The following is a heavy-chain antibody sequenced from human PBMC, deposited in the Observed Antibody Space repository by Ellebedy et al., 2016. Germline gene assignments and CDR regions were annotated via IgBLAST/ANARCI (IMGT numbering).Heavy chain of an antibody. D-gene: IGHD3-10*01. Sequence: GESLKISCAASGFTFSSYAMNWVRQAPGKGLDWVSSISSSSSYIYYADSVKGRFTISRGNAKNSLYLQMNSLRAEDTAVYYCARDRFGELGVFDYWGQGTLVTVSS. CDR3: ARDRFGELGVFDY. CDR1: GFTFSSYA. CDR2: ISSSSSYI. V-gene: IGHV3-21*01. J-gene: IGHJ4*02.